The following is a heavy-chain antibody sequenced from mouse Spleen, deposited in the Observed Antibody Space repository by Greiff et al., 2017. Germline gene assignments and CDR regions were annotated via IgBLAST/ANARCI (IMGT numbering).Heavy chain of an antibody. CDR2: IRNKANGYTT. CDR3: ARYAGYFDY. CDR1: GFTFTDYY. Sequence: DVQLVESGGGLVQPGGSLSLSCAASGFTFTDYYMSWVRQPPGKALEWLGFIRNKANGYTTEYSASVKGRFTISRDNSQSILYLQMNALRAEDSATYYCARYAGYFDYWGQGTTLTVSS. V-gene: IGHV7-3*01. J-gene: IGHJ2*01.